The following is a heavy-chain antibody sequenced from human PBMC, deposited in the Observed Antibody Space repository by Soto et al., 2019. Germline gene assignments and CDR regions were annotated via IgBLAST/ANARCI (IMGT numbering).Heavy chain of an antibody. CDR2: IKNKPKSYTT. V-gene: IGHV3-72*01. D-gene: IGHD5-12*01. J-gene: IGHJ4*02. Sequence: EVQLVESGGGLVQPGGSLRLSCAASGFTFSDHYTDWVRQAPGKGLEWIGRIKNKPKSYTTQYAASVKGRFTISRDDSINSLHLQMESLRADDTAVYYCARYIVATKYLDYWGQGTLVTVSS. CDR3: ARYIVATKYLDY. CDR1: GFTFSDHY.